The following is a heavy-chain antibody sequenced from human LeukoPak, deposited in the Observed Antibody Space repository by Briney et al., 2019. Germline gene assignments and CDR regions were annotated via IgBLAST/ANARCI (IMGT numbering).Heavy chain of an antibody. Sequence: GGSLRLSCVASGFTFNTYYMHWVRQAPGERLVWVSFINADGTITKYADSVKGRFTISRDNAESTVYLQMNGLRVEDTAMYYCVRLAVTDTNYWGQGSLVTVSS. CDR1: GFTFNTYY. D-gene: IGHD2-21*02. V-gene: IGHV3-74*01. J-gene: IGHJ4*02. CDR2: INADGTIT. CDR3: VRLAVTDTNY.